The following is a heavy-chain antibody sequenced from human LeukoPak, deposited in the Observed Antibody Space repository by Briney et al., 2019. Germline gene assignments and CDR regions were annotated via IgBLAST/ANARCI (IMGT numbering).Heavy chain of an antibody. V-gene: IGHV1-18*01. CDR3: ARDVGYYDSSGYYGVEFDY. CDR1: GYTFTSCG. CDR2: ISAYNGNT. Sequence: ASVKVSCKASGYTFTSCGISWVRQAPGQGLEWMGWISAYNGNTNYAQKLQGRVTMTTDTSTSTAYMELRSLRSDDTAVYYCARDVGYYDSSGYYGVEFDYWGQGTLVTVSS. D-gene: IGHD3-22*01. J-gene: IGHJ4*02.